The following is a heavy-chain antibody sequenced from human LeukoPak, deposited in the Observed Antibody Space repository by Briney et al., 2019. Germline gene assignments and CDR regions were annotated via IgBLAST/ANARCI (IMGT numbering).Heavy chain of an antibody. J-gene: IGHJ4*02. V-gene: IGHV1-46*01. CDR2: INPSGGST. CDR1: GYTFTSYY. CDR3: ARVGASSSSLYYFDY. D-gene: IGHD6-6*01. Sequence: ASVKVSCKASGYTFTSYYMHWVRQAPGQGLEWMGIINPSGGSTRYAQKFQGRVTMTRDTSTNTVYMELNSLRSEDTAVYYCARVGASSSSLYYFDYWGQGTLVTVSS.